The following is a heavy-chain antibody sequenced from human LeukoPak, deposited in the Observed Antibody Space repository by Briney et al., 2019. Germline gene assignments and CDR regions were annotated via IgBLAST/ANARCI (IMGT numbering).Heavy chain of an antibody. CDR1: GYTFSSYG. V-gene: IGHV1-18*01. D-gene: IGHD2-2*01. J-gene: IGHJ3*02. CDR3: ARLVGIVVVPDNAFDI. CDR2: ISAYNGNT. Sequence: ASVKVSCKASGYTFSSYGISWVRQAPGQGLEWMGWISAYNGNTNYAQKLQGRVTMTTDTSTSTAYMELRSLRSDDTAVYYCARLVGIVVVPDNAFDIWGQGTMVTVSS.